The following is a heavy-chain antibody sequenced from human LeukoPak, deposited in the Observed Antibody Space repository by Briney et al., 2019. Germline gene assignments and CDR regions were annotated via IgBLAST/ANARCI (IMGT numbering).Heavy chain of an antibody. Sequence: KPSETLSLTCAVYGGSFSGYYWSWIRQPPGKGLEWIGEINHSGSTNYNPSLKSRVTISVDTSKNQFSLKLSSVTAADTAVYYCAREQADIVVVVAATNDAFDIWGQGTMVTVSS. V-gene: IGHV4-34*01. D-gene: IGHD2-15*01. CDR2: INHSGST. CDR3: AREQADIVVVVAATNDAFDI. CDR1: GGSFSGYY. J-gene: IGHJ3*02.